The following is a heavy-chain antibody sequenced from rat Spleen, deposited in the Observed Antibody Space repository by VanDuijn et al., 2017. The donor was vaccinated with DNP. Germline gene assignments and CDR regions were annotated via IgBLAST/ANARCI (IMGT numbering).Heavy chain of an antibody. Sequence: QVQLKESGPGLVQPSQTLSLTCTVSGFSLTSYGVSWVRQPPGKGLEWIAAISSGGNTYYNSALKSRLSISRDTSKSQVFLKRNSLQTEDTAIYFCTRDDSGPYYWGQGVMVTVSS. V-gene: IGHV2S12*01. D-gene: IGHD1-1*01. CDR3: TRDDSGPYY. CDR1: GFSLTSYG. CDR2: ISSGGNT. J-gene: IGHJ2*01.